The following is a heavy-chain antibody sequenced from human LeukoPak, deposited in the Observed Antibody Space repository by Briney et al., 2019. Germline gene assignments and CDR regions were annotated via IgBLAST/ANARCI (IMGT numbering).Heavy chain of an antibody. D-gene: IGHD5-18*01. V-gene: IGHV4-38-2*02. J-gene: IGHJ6*03. CDR2: IYHSGST. CDR1: GYSISSGYY. CDR3: ARVDAGYSYGYYYYMDV. Sequence: PSETLSLTCTVSGYSISSGYYWGWIRQPPGKGLEWIGSIYHSGSTYYNPSLKSRVTISVDTSKNQFSLKLSSVTAADTAVYYCARVDAGYSYGYYYYMDVWGKGTTVTVSS.